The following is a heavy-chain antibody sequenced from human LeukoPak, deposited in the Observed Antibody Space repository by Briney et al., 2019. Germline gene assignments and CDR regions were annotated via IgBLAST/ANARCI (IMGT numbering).Heavy chain of an antibody. CDR3: ARDQGYQLLRY. CDR2: ISAGNGNT. D-gene: IGHD2-2*01. CDR1: GYTFSSYA. Sequence: ASVKVSCKASGYTFSSYAIHWVRQAPGQSLEWMGWISAGNGNTKYSQNFQGRVTITRDTSASTAYMELNSLISEDTAVYYCARDQGYQLLRYWGQGTLVTVSS. J-gene: IGHJ4*02. V-gene: IGHV1-3*01.